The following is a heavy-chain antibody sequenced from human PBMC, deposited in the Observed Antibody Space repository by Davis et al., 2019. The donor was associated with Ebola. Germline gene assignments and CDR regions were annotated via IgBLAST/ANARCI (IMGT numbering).Heavy chain of an antibody. CDR3: AREATAGAGWYFDL. CDR2: MKWDGTKE. CDR1: GFPLSAYW. V-gene: IGHV3-7*01. J-gene: IGHJ2*01. Sequence: PGGSLRLSCVASGFPLSAYWMSWVRQVPGKGLEWVANMKWDGTKEYYVDSVKGRFTISRDNAGKSLYLQVNSLRVEDSAVYFCAREATAGAGWYFDLWGRGTLVTVSS. D-gene: IGHD6-13*01.